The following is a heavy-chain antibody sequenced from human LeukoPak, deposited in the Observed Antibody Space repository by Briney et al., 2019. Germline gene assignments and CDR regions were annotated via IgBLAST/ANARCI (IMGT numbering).Heavy chain of an antibody. V-gene: IGHV3-30*02. Sequence: PGGSLRLSCAASGFTFSSYGMHWVRQTPGKGLEWVAFIQNDEIDKFYADSVKGRFTVSRDNSKNTLYLQMNSLRPEDTAVYYCAKERKLLPFDCWGQGTLVTVSS. CDR1: GFTFSSYG. J-gene: IGHJ4*02. CDR2: IQNDEIDK. CDR3: AKERKLLPFDC. D-gene: IGHD4-23*01.